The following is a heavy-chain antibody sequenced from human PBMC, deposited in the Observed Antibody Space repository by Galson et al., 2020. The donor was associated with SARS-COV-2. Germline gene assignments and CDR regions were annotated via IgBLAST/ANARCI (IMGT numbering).Heavy chain of an antibody. V-gene: IGHV4-38-2*01. J-gene: IGHJ4*02. CDR3: AAYSVMVVAPTPLRADY. D-gene: IGHD2-15*01. Sequence: SETLYLTCLVSGYSISSGYFWGWLRQPPGEGLAWMGSIYHSGAPFYNPSLRSRLSMSVDTSNNQFSLNLISVTAADTAIYYCAAYSVMVVAPTPLRADYWGQGTLVTVSS. CDR2: IYHSGAP. CDR1: GYSISSGYF.